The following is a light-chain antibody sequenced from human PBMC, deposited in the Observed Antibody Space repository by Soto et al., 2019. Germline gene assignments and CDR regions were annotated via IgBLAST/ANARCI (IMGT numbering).Light chain of an antibody. CDR3: HQYNTYPLT. J-gene: IGKJ4*01. V-gene: IGKV1-5*03. CDR2: KAS. Sequence: DIKMTQSPSTLSASVGDRVTITCRASQSISTWLAWYQQKPGQAPKLLIYKASSLEGGVPSRFGGSGSGTLFNITISSLHPDDFATYYCHQYNTYPLTFGGGTTVAI. CDR1: QSISTW.